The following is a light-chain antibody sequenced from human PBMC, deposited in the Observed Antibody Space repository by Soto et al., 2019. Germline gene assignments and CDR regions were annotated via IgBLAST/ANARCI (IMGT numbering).Light chain of an antibody. J-gene: IGKJ4*01. CDR3: QQFNSYPT. CDR2: AAS. V-gene: IGKV1-9*01. CDR1: QGFSSY. Sequence: DIQLTQSPSFLSASVGDGVTITYRASQGFSSYLAWYQQRPGKAPKLLIYAASTLQSGVPSRFSGSGSGTEFTLTISSLQPEDFATYYCQQFNSYPTFGGGTKVDIK.